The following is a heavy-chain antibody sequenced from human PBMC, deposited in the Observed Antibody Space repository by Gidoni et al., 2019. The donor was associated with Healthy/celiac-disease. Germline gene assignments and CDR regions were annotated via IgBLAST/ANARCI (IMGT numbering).Heavy chain of an antibody. CDR3: ARVPVYYYDSSGYYFDY. D-gene: IGHD3-22*01. J-gene: IGHJ4*02. V-gene: IGHV4-59*01. CDR1: GGSLSSSY. Sequence: QVQLQESGPGLVKPSETLSLTCPVSGGSLSSSYWGWIRQPPWKGLGWIGYIYYSGSTNYNPSLKSRVTISVDTSKNQFSLKLSSVTAADTAVYYCARVPVYYYDSSGYYFDYWGQGTLVTVSS. CDR2: IYYSGST.